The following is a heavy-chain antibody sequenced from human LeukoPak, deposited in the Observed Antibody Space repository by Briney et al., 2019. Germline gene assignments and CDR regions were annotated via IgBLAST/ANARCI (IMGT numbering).Heavy chain of an antibody. Sequence: GESLKISFKGSGFSFPSFWIGRVRQIPGKGLEWMGIVYSGDSDTRYSPSCQSQVTISADKSISTAYLQWSSLKASDTAMHYCARNSGYRYYYYYGLDVWGQGTTVTVSS. V-gene: IGHV5-51*01. D-gene: IGHD5-12*01. CDR2: VYSGDSDT. J-gene: IGHJ6*02. CDR1: GFSFPSFW. CDR3: ARNSGYRYYYYYGLDV.